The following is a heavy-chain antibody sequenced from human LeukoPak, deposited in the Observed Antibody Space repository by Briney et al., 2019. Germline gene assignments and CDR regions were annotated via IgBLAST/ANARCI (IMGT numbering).Heavy chain of an antibody. V-gene: IGHV3-23*01. J-gene: IGHJ6*02. CDR1: GFAFSSYA. Sequence: GGSLRLSCAASGFAFSSYAMSWVRQAPGKGLEWVSAISGSGGSTYYADSVKGRFTLSRDNAKNSLYLHMNSLRAEDTAVYYCARGSYGSLVSLGMDVWGQGTTVTVSS. CDR3: ARGSYGSLVSLGMDV. D-gene: IGHD5-18*01. CDR2: ISGSGGST.